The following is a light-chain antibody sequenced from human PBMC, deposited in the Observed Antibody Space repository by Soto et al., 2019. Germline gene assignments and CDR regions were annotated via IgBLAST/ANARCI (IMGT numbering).Light chain of an antibody. CDR2: EVS. CDR3: NAQADNGKHV. V-gene: IGLV2-8*01. CDR1: SSDVGHSNF. Sequence: QSVLTQPPSASGSPGQSVTISCTGSSSDVGHSNFVSWYQQHPGKGPKLIIYEVSKRPSGVPGRFSGSKSGNTASLSVSGLQDEDEADYFCNAQADNGKHVFGTGTKLTVL. J-gene: IGLJ1*01.